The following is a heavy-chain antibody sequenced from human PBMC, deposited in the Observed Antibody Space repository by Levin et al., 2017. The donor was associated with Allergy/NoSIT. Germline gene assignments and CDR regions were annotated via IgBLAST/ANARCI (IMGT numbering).Heavy chain of an antibody. CDR2: IYHSGNT. CDR3: ARGGIQLWCDY. V-gene: IGHV4-31*03. D-gene: IGHD5-18*01. Sequence: SQTLSLTCTVSGGSIRIGAYYWSWVRQLPGKGLEWIGYIYHSGNTYYNPSLRSRVTISVDPSKKQFSLSLSAVTAADTAVYYCARGGIQLWCDYWGQGTLLAVA. J-gene: IGHJ4*02. CDR1: GGSIRIGAYY.